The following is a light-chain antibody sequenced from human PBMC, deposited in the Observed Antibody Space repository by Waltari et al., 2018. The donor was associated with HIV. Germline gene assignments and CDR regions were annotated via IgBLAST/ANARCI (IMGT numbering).Light chain of an antibody. CDR2: NNK. V-gene: IGLV1-44*01. CDR1: NSNVGSNS. Sequence: QSVLTQPPSASGTPGQRVTISCSGRNSNVGSNSVNWYRQVPGTAPKVLIYNNKQRPSGVPDRFSGSKSGNTASLAISGLRAEDEADYYCAVWDDSVSGEVVFGGRTKLTVL. CDR3: AVWDDSVSGEVV. J-gene: IGLJ2*01.